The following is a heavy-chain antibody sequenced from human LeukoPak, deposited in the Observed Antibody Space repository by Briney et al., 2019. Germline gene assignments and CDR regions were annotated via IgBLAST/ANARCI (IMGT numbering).Heavy chain of an antibody. J-gene: IGHJ4*02. CDR1: GGSMSSGSYY. V-gene: IGHV4-61*02. CDR2: IYTSGST. D-gene: IGHD3-22*01. Sequence: SETLSLTCTVSGGSMSSGSYYWSWIRQPAGKGLEWIGRIYTSGSTNYNPSLKSRVTISVDTSKNQFSLKLSSVTAADTAVYYCARGHYDSSGYRFHYWGQGTLVTVSS. CDR3: ARGHYDSSGYRFHY.